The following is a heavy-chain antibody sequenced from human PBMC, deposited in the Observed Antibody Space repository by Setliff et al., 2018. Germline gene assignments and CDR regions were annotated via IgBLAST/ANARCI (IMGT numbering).Heavy chain of an antibody. CDR3: ARVVPTARRGRLYYYYMDV. J-gene: IGHJ6*03. CDR2: IKHTGST. CDR1: GGTFSDYY. D-gene: IGHD1-1*01. Sequence: SETLSLTCGASGGTFSDYYWTWIRQPPGKGLEWIGEIKHTGSTNYNPSLKSRVTISINTSKKQFSLMMNSVTAADTGVYFCARVVPTARRGRLYYYYMDVWDKGATVTVSS. V-gene: IGHV4-34*01.